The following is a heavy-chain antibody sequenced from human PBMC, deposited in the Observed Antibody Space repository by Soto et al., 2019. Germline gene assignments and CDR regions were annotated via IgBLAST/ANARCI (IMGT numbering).Heavy chain of an antibody. CDR1: GFTFSSYA. CDR3: AKLGERLNGMDV. CDR2: ISGSGGST. J-gene: IGHJ6*02. Sequence: EVQLLESGGGLVQPGGSLRLSCAASGFTFSSYAMSWVRQAPGKGLEWVSAISGSGGSTYYADSVKGRFTISRDNSKNTLYLQMNSLSAEDTAVYYCAKLGERLNGMDVWGQGTTVTVSS. D-gene: IGHD6-25*01. V-gene: IGHV3-23*01.